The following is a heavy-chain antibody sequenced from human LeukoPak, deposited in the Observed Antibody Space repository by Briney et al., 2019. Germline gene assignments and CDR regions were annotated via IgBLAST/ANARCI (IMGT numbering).Heavy chain of an antibody. D-gene: IGHD3-22*01. Sequence: SETLSLTCAVYGGSFSGYYWSWIRQPPGKGLEWIGYIYYSGSTNYNPSLKSRVTISVDTSKNQFSLKLSSVTAADTAVYYCARVRESSGYYYNDYWGQGTLVTVSS. CDR1: GGSFSGYY. CDR2: IYYSGST. V-gene: IGHV4-59*01. J-gene: IGHJ4*02. CDR3: ARVRESSGYYYNDY.